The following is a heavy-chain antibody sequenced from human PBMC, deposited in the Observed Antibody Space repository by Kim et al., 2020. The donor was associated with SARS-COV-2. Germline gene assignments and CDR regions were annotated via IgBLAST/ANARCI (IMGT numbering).Heavy chain of an antibody. CDR3: ARERYDILTGLRGMDV. Sequence: GGSLRLSCTASGFTFSSYDMHWVRQATGKGLEWVSAIGTAGDTYYPGSVKGRFTISRENAKNSLYLQMNSLRAGDTAVYYCARERYDILTGLRGMDVWGQGTTVTVSS. CDR1: GFTFSSYD. D-gene: IGHD3-9*01. V-gene: IGHV3-13*04. J-gene: IGHJ6*02. CDR2: IGTAGDT.